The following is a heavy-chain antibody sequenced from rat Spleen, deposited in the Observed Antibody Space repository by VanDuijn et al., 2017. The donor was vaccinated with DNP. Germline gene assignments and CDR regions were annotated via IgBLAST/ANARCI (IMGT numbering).Heavy chain of an antibody. Sequence: EVQLVESGGGLVQPGNSLKLSCVGSGFTFSAYYMAWVRQAPAKGLEWVAYIGSAAYAPYYGDSVKGRFTISRDNAKSTLYLQMNSLRSEDMATYYCIRWNSGHFDYWGQGVMVTVSS. V-gene: IGHV5-22*01. CDR1: GFTFSAYY. D-gene: IGHD4-3*01. CDR3: IRWNSGHFDY. J-gene: IGHJ2*01. CDR2: IGSAAYAP.